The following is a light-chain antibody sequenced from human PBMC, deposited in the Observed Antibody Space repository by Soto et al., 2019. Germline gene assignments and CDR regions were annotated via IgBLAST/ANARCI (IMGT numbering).Light chain of an antibody. CDR2: GAS. V-gene: IGKV3-20*01. CDR1: QSVSSSY. Sequence: EIVLTQSPGTLSLSPGERATLSCRASQSVSSSYLAWYQQKPGQAPRLLIYGASSRATGIPDRFSGSGSGTDFTLTISRLEPEDFAVYYCQHYGSSPRTFGKGPRWIS. J-gene: IGKJ1*01. CDR3: QHYGSSPRT.